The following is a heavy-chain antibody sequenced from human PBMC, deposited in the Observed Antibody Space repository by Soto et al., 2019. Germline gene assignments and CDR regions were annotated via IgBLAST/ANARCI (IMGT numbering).Heavy chain of an antibody. J-gene: IGHJ5*02. Sequence: SETLSLTCAVYGGSFSGYYWSWIRQPPGKGLEWIGEINHSGSTNYNPSLKSRVTISVDTSKNQFSLKLSSVTAADTAVYYCARVLSNWFDPWGQGTLVTVSS. CDR2: INHSGST. V-gene: IGHV4-34*01. CDR1: GGSFSGYY. D-gene: IGHD2-8*01. CDR3: ARVLSNWFDP.